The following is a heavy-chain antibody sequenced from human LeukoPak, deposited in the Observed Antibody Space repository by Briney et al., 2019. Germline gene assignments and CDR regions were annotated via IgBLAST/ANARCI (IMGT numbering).Heavy chain of an antibody. Sequence: GASVKVSCKASGYTFIRYGITWVRQAPGQGLEWMGWISPYTTKTNYAQSLQGRVTMTTDTSTSTAYTELRSLRSDDTAVYYCAREGGVGPTAPPDYYSYQMDVWGKGTTVTVSS. V-gene: IGHV1-18*01. CDR1: GYTFIRYG. J-gene: IGHJ6*03. CDR2: ISPYTTKT. CDR3: AREGGVGPTAPPDYYSYQMDV. D-gene: IGHD1-26*01.